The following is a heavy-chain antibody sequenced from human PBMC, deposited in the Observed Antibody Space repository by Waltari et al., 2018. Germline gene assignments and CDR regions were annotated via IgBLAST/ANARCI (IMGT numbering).Heavy chain of an antibody. CDR3: AIQPPQGQLGSYFYSGMDV. J-gene: IGHJ6*02. CDR1: GYTFTGYY. D-gene: IGHD1-1*01. CDR2: INPNSGGT. V-gene: IGHV1-2*02. Sequence: QVQLVQSGAEVKKPGASVKVTCKASGYTFTGYYMHWVRQAPGQGLEWKGWINPNSGGTNYAQKFQGRVTMTRDTSISTAYMELSRLRSDDTATYYCAIQPPQGQLGSYFYSGMDVWGQGTTVTVSS.